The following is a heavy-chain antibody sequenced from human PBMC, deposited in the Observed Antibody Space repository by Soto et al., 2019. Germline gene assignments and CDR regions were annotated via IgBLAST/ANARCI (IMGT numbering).Heavy chain of an antibody. CDR3: ATPLIAAAGFSAFDL. J-gene: IGHJ3*01. CDR2: IYYSGST. Sequence: PSETLSLTCTVSGGSISSGDYYWSWIRQPPGKGLEWIGYIYYSGSTYYNPSLKSRVTISVDTSTSTVYMQLNSLRSEDTALYYCATPLIAAAGFSAFDLWGQGTMVTVSS. V-gene: IGHV4-30-4*02. D-gene: IGHD6-13*01. CDR1: GGSISSGDYY.